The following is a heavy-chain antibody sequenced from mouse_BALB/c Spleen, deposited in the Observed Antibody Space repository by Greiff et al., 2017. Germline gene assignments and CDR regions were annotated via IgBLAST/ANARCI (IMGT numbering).Heavy chain of an antibody. V-gene: IGHV5-17*02. J-gene: IGHJ2*01. CDR3: ARDRYDDYVDY. CDR1: GFTFSSFG. D-gene: IGHD2-14*01. Sequence: EVKLVESGGGLVQPGGSRKLSCAASGFTFSSFGMHWVRQAPEKGLEWVAYISSGSSTIYYADTVKGRFTISRDNPKNTLFLQMTSLRSEDTAMYYCARDRYDDYVDYWGQGTTLTVSS. CDR2: ISSGSSTI.